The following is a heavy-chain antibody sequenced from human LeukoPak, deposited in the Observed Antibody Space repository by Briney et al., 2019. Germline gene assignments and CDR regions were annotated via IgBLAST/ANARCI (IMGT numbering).Heavy chain of an antibody. CDR1: GFSFTNAW. J-gene: IGHJ4*02. D-gene: IGHD3-10*01. Sequence: SGGSLRLSCAASGFSFTNAWMTWVRQAPGKGLEWVGRIISKSDGGTTDYIAPVKGRFSISRDDSKSTVYLQMNSLKTEDTAVYYCTTDAIGRVVRGSPPYYFDYWGQGSLVTVSS. V-gene: IGHV3-15*01. CDR2: IISKSDGGTT. CDR3: TTDAIGRVVRGSPPYYFDY.